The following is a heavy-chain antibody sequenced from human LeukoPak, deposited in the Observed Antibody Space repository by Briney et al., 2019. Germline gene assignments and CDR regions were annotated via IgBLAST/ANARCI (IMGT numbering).Heavy chain of an antibody. D-gene: IGHD1-26*01. CDR2: IYYSGST. V-gene: IGHV4-59*01. Sequence: SETLSLTCTVSGGSISSYYWSWIRQPPGKGLEWIGYIYYSGSTNYNPSLKSRVTISVDTSKNQFSLKLSSVTAADTAVYYCATWVGARFDYWGKGTLVTVSS. J-gene: IGHJ4*02. CDR3: ATWVGARFDY. CDR1: GGSISSYY.